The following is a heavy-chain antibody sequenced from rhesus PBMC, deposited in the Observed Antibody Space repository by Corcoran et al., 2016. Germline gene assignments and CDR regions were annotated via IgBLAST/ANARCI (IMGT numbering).Heavy chain of an antibody. CDR3: ARGLDEYSNSYWYFDL. CDR2: IYGSGSST. Sequence: QLQLQESGPGLVKPSETLSLTCAVSGGSLSSSYWRWIRQAPGTGLEGIGYIYGSGSSTNYNPSLKSRVTLSVDTSKNQLSLKLSSVTAADTAVYYCARGLDEYSNSYWYFDLWGPGTPITISS. D-gene: IGHD4-23*01. CDR1: GGSLSSSY. J-gene: IGHJ2*01. V-gene: IGHV4-169*01.